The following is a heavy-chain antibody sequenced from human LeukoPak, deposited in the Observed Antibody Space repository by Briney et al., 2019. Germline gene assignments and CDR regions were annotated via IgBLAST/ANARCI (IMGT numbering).Heavy chain of an antibody. J-gene: IGHJ5*02. V-gene: IGHV3-30*04. Sequence: GRSLGLSCAASGFTFSVYAMHWVRQAPGKGLEWVAIISYDGSNKYYADSVKGRFTISRDNSKNTVYLQMNSLRAEDTAVYYCARDPYSGSRVGSYTWFDPWGQGTLVTVSS. CDR3: ARDPYSGSRVGSYTWFDP. D-gene: IGHD1-26*01. CDR2: ISYDGSNK. CDR1: GFTFSVYA.